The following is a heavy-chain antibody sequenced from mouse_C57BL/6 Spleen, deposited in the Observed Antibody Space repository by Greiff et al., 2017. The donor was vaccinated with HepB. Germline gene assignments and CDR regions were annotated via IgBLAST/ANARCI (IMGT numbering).Heavy chain of an antibody. V-gene: IGHV1-81*01. CDR3: FCDPSCAMDY. Sequence: QVQLKQSGAELARPGASVKLSCKASGYTFTSYGISWVKQSPGQGLEWIGEIYPRSGNTYYNEKFKGKATLTADKSSSTAYMELRSLTSEDAAVYVCFCDPSCAMDYWGQGTSVTVSS. J-gene: IGHJ4*01. CDR1: GYTFTSYG. CDR2: IYPRSGNT.